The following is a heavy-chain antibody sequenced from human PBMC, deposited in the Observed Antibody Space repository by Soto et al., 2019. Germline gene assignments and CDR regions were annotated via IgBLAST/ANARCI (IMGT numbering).Heavy chain of an antibody. Sequence: QGQLLQSGDEVKKPGASVRVSCRASGYDFTSYGISWVRQAPGQGLEWVSWISAYNGKRDTAQKFQGRVTMTLDTSTDIAHMALGDLTSAETAVYYCSRGRIVASIHDAFEIWGQGTMVAVSS. D-gene: IGHD2-21*01. J-gene: IGHJ3*02. V-gene: IGHV1-18*01. CDR3: SRGRIVASIHDAFEI. CDR2: ISAYNGKR. CDR1: GYDFTSYG.